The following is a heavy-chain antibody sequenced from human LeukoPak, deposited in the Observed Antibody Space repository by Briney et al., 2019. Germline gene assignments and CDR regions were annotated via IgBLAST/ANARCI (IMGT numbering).Heavy chain of an antibody. V-gene: IGHV1-18*01. CDR3: ARVLRYDFWSAYYFDY. CDR1: GYTFNSYD. D-gene: IGHD3-3*01. J-gene: IGHJ4*02. CDR2: ISTYNGNT. Sequence: ASVKVSCKASGYTFNSYDISWVRQAPGQGLEWMAWISTYNGNTNYALKVQGRATMTTDTSTSTTYMELRSLRSDDTAVYYCARVLRYDFWSAYYFDYWGQGTLVTVSS.